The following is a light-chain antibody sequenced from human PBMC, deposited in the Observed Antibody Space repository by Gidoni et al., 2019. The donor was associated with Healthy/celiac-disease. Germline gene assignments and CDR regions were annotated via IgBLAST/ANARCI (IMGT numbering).Light chain of an antibody. V-gene: IGKV3-20*01. J-gene: IGKJ2*03. CDR1: QSVSSSY. Sequence: ELVLTQTTGTLSLSPGERATLSCRASQSVSSSYLAWYQQKPGKAPRLLIYGASSRATGIPDRFSGSWSGTDFTLTISRLEPEDFAVYYCQQYGSSPPYSFGQGTKLEIK. CDR2: GAS. CDR3: QQYGSSPPYS.